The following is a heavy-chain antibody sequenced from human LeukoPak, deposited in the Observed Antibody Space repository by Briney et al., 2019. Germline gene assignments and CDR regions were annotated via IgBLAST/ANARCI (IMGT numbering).Heavy chain of an antibody. V-gene: IGHV1-3*03. Sequence: ASVKVSCKASGGTFSNYAMHWVRQAPGQRLEWMGWINAGNGNTKYSQEFQGRVTITRDTSASTAYMELSSLRSEDMAVYYCARVVKYSSGPLTDLLPYYFDYWGQGTLVTVSS. J-gene: IGHJ4*02. CDR2: INAGNGNT. CDR1: GGTFSNYA. D-gene: IGHD6-19*01. CDR3: ARVVKYSSGPLTDLLPYYFDY.